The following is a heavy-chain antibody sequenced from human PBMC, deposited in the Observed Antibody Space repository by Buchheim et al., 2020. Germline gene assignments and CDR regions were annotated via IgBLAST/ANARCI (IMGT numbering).Heavy chain of an antibody. D-gene: IGHD5-24*01. CDR2: ISGSGGSK. J-gene: IGHJ4*02. CDR3: ASMTNYHHADSG. Sequence: EVQLLESGGGLVQPGGSLRLSCAASGFTFSSYAMGLVRQAPGKGLEWVSAISGSGGSKYYADSVKGRFTISRDNSKKVLYLQMNSLRAEDTAVYYCASMTNYHHADSGWGQGTL. CDR1: GFTFSSYA. V-gene: IGHV3-23*01.